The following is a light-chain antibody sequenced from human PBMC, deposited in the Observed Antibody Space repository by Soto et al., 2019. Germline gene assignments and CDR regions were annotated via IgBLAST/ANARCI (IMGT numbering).Light chain of an antibody. J-gene: IGLJ2*01. CDR1: NSNIGGNY. Sequence: QSVLTQPPSVSAAPGQKVTISCSGSNSNIGGNYVSWYRQLPGTAPELVIYDIDQRPSEIPDRFSGSKSGTSANLAITGLQTGDEAEYYCGTWDDSLNAVIFGGGTKLTVL. CDR3: GTWDDSLNAVI. V-gene: IGLV1-51*01. CDR2: DID.